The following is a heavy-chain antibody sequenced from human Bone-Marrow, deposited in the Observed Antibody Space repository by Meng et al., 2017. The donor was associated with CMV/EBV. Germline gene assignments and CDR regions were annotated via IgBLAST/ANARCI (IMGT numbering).Heavy chain of an antibody. Sequence: SVKVSCKASGGTFSSYAISWVRQAPGQGLEWMGGIIPIFGTANYAQKFQGRVTITTDESTSTAYMELSSLRSEDTAVYYCARALVPWDPAAVVPAAIQRYYYGMDVWGQGTTVTVSS. J-gene: IGHJ6*02. D-gene: IGHD2-2*01. CDR2: IIPIFGTA. CDR1: GGTFSSYA. V-gene: IGHV1-69*05. CDR3: ARALVPWDPAAVVPAAIQRYYYGMDV.